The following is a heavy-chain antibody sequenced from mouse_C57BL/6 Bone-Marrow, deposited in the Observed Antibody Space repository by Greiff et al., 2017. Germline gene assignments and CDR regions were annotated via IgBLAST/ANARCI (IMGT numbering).Heavy chain of an antibody. J-gene: IGHJ1*03. Sequence: VQLQQSGAELARPGASVKLSCKASGYTFTSSGISWVKQRTGQGLEWIGEIYPRSGNTYYNEKFKGKAKLTADKSSSTAYMELRSLTSEDSAVDFCARDGNHGYFDVWGTGTTVTVSS. D-gene: IGHD2-1*01. CDR2: IYPRSGNT. CDR1: GYTFTSSG. CDR3: ARDGNHGYFDV. V-gene: IGHV1-81*01.